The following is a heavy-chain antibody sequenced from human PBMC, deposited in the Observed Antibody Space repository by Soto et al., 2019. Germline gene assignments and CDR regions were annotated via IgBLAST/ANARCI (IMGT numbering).Heavy chain of an antibody. D-gene: IGHD5-18*01. J-gene: IGHJ4*02. CDR1: GYTFISYG. CDR2: ISAFNGNT. Sequence: QVQLVQSGPEMKKPGASVKVSCKASGYTFISYGISWVRQAPGQGLEWMGRISAFNGNTNYAQKVQGRVTMTTDTFTSTAYMELRSLRSDDTAVYFCAREDTAVALDYWGQGTLVSVSS. V-gene: IGHV1-18*01. CDR3: AREDTAVALDY.